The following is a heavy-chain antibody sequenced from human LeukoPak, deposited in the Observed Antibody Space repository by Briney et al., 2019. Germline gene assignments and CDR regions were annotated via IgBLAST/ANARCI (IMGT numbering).Heavy chain of an antibody. V-gene: IGHV6-1*01. CDR3: AREGLRRRFDY. CDR1: GDSVSNNRAA. CDR2: TYCRSTCFN. Sequence: SQTLSLTCAISGDSVSNNRAAWHWIRQSPSRGLEWLGRTYCRSTCFNDYAVSVKSRITINPDTSKNQFSLQLSSVTPEDTAVYYCAREGLRRRFDYWGQGTLVTVSS. J-gene: IGHJ4*02. D-gene: IGHD5/OR15-5a*01.